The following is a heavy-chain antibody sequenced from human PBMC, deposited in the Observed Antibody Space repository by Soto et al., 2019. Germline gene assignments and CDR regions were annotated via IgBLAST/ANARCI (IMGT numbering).Heavy chain of an antibody. CDR3: ARWRSYGGTRSFDF. V-gene: IGHV3-11*01. J-gene: IGHJ4*02. CDR1: GFTFSDHY. CDR2: ISSSASSI. Sequence: QVQLVESGGGLVKPGGSLRLSCAASGFTFSDHYMSWIRQAPGKGLEWISYISSSASSIYYADSVKGRFIISRDNAKNSLYLQMNSLRAEDTAVYYCARWRSYGGTRSFDFWGQGTLVTVSS. D-gene: IGHD3-16*01.